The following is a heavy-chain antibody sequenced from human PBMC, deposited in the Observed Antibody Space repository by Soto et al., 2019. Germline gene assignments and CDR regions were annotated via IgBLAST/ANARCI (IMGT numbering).Heavy chain of an antibody. CDR3: ARGFRVAATRWWFDP. D-gene: IGHD2-15*01. CDR2: ISTYNGNT. CDR1: GYTFTSYD. J-gene: IGHJ5*02. Sequence: ASVKVSCKASGYTFTSYDISLVRQAPGQGLEWMGWISTYNGNTNYAQKLQGRVTMTTDTSTSTAYMELRSLRSDDTAVYYCARGFRVAATRWWFDPWGQGTLVTSPQ. V-gene: IGHV1-18*01.